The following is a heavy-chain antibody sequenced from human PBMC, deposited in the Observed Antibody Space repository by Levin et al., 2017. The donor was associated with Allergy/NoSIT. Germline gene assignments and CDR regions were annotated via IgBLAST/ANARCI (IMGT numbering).Heavy chain of an antibody. D-gene: IGHD6-19*01. V-gene: IGHV3-66*02. CDR2: IYSGGST. CDR1: GFTVSSNY. J-gene: IGHJ6*03. CDR3: ARDLRGSSGWGYYYYMDV. Sequence: GGSLRLSCAASGFTVSSNYMSWVRQAPGKGLEWVSVIYSGGSTYYADSVKGRFTISRDNSKNTLYLQMNSLRAEDTAVYYCARDLRGSSGWGYYYYMDVWGKGTTVTVSS.